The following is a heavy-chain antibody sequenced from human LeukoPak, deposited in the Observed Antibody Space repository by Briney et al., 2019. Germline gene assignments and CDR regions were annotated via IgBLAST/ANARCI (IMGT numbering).Heavy chain of an antibody. D-gene: IGHD6-13*01. V-gene: IGHV3-21*01. J-gene: IGHJ1*01. CDR3: ATPAAGPGAEYSLY. Sequence: SGGSLRLSCAASGFTFSSYWMSWVRQAPGKGLEWVSSIDFTSRYIYNADSVKGRFTTSRDNAKNSLDLQMNSLKVEDTAVYYCATPAAGPGAEYSLYWGQGTLVIVSS. CDR1: GFTFSSYW. CDR2: IDFTSRYI.